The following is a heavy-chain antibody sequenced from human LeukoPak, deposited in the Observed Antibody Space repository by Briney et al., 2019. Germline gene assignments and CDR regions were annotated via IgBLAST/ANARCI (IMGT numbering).Heavy chain of an antibody. D-gene: IGHD6-13*01. CDR1: GGSISSYY. J-gene: IGHJ5*02. CDR3: TRETSSWCHNWFDP. CDR2: IYYSGST. V-gene: IGHV4-59*01. Sequence: PSETLSLTCTVSGGSISSYYWSWIRQPPGKGLEWIGYIYYSGSTNYNPSLKSRVTISLDTSKNQFSLKLSSVTSADTAVYYCTRETSSWCHNWFDPWGQGTLVSVSS.